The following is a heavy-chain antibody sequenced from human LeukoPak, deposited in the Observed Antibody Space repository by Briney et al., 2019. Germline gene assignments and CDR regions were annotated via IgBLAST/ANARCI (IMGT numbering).Heavy chain of an antibody. D-gene: IGHD6-19*01. CDR3: VRGREGGWANDVFDM. CDR1: GGSFSSYY. V-gene: IGHV4-59*01. CDR2: IYYSGST. J-gene: IGHJ3*02. Sequence: SETLSLTCTVSGGSFSSYYWSWIRQPPGKGLEWIGDIYYSGSTNYNPSLKSRVTISVDTSKNQFSLKLSSVTAADTAVYYCVRGREGGWANDVFDMWGGSTMVTVSS.